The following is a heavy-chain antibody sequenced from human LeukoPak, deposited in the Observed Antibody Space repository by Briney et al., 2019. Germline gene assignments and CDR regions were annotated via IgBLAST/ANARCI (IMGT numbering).Heavy chain of an antibody. CDR1: GGTFSTYP. J-gene: IGHJ3*02. CDR3: ATDVPSETVMVSAFDM. CDR2: IIPIFGTG. V-gene: IGHV1-69*01. D-gene: IGHD5-18*01. Sequence: SVKVSCKVSGGTFSTYPINWVRQAPGQGLEWMGGIIPIFGTGNPAQKFQDRVTITADAYTRTAFMELSSLRSEDTAVYYCATDVPSETVMVSAFDMWGQGTMVTV.